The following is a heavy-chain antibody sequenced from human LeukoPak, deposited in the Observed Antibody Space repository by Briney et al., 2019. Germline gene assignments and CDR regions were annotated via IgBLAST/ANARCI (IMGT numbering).Heavy chain of an antibody. J-gene: IGHJ4*02. CDR2: IYPGDSDT. Sequence: GESLKISCKGSGYSFTSYWIGWVRQMPGKGLEWMGIIYPGDSDTRYSPSFQGQVTISADKSISTAYLQWSSLKASDTAMYYCARLAYCGGDCYLNYFGYWGQGTLVTVSS. CDR1: GYSFTSYW. V-gene: IGHV5-51*01. D-gene: IGHD2-21*02. CDR3: ARLAYCGGDCYLNYFGY.